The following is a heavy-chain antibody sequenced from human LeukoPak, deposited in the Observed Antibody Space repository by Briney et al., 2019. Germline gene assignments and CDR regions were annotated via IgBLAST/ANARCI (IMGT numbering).Heavy chain of an antibody. D-gene: IGHD5-18*01. CDR2: ISGSGGST. V-gene: IGHV3-23*01. J-gene: IGHJ4*02. CDR3: AKGDTGMVRRYYFDY. Sequence: GGSLRLSSAASGFTFSNYAMSWVRQAPGKGLEWVSVISGSGGSTYYADSVKGQFTIFRDNSKNTVYLQMNSLRADDTAVYYCAKGDTGMVRRYYFDYWGQGTLVTVSS. CDR1: GFTFSNYA.